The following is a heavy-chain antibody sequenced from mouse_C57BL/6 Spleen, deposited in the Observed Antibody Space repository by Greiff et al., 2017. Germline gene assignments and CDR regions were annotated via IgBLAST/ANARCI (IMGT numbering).Heavy chain of an antibody. CDR2: IRNKANGYTT. CDR1: GFTFTDYY. J-gene: IGHJ3*01. D-gene: IGHD4-1*01. Sequence: EVHLVESGGGLVQPGGSLSLSCAASGFTFTDYYMSWVRQPPGTALEWLGFIRNKANGYTTEYSASVKGRFTISRDNSQSILYLQMNALRAEDSATYYCARLQTVTWFAYWGQGTLVTVSA. V-gene: IGHV7-3*01. CDR3: ARLQTVTWFAY.